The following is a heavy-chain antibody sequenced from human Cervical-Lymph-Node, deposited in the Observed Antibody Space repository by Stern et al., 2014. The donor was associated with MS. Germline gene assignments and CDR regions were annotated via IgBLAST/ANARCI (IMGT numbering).Heavy chain of an antibody. Sequence: QVQLQESGPGLVKPSETLSLTCTVSGDSISKSYWNWIRQPPGKGLEWIGYIYYSGSTNYNPSLKSRVTISVDTSKNQFSLKLSSVTAADTAVYYCARDKGMFFLWGQGTLVTVSS. CDR2: IYYSGST. V-gene: IGHV4-59*01. J-gene: IGHJ4*01. CDR1: GDSISKSY. D-gene: IGHD2/OR15-2a*01. CDR3: ARDKGMFFL.